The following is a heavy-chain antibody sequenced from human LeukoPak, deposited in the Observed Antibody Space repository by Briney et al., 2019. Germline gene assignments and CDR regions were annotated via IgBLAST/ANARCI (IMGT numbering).Heavy chain of an antibody. CDR1: GGPISSYF. V-gene: IGHV4-59*01. CDR3: ARGLSGSYQIDY. Sequence: SETLSLTCTVSGGPISSYFWNWIRQPPGKGLEWIGYIYDSESTNYNPSLKSRVTISVDTSKNQFSLKLSSVTAADTAVYYCARGLSGSYQIDYWGQGTLVTVSS. J-gene: IGHJ4*02. CDR2: IYDSEST. D-gene: IGHD1-26*01.